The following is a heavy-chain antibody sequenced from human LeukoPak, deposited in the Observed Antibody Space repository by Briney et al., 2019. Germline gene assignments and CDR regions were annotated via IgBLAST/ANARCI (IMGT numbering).Heavy chain of an antibody. V-gene: IGHV4-38-2*01. CDR1: GYSISSGYY. CDR3: AGLGGTKGY. Sequence: SETLSLTCAVSGYSISSGYYWGWIRQPPGKGLEWIGSIYHSGSTYYNPSLKSRVTISVDTSKNQFSLKLSPVTAADTAVYYCAGLGGTKGYWGQGTLVTVSS. D-gene: IGHD2-2*01. J-gene: IGHJ4*02. CDR2: IYHSGST.